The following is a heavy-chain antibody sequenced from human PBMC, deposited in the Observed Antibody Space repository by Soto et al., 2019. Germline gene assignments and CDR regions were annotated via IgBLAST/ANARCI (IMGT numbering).Heavy chain of an antibody. Sequence: PWGSLRLSCAASGFTFSSSAISWVRQAPGKGLEWVSAVSANGQGIYYADSVKGRFTISRDNSKNTLYLQMSSLRAEDTAVYYCAKVFYYYDSSGYYYFDYWGQGTLVTVSS. V-gene: IGHV3-23*01. CDR3: AKVFYYYDSSGYYYFDY. D-gene: IGHD3-22*01. CDR1: GFTFSSSA. J-gene: IGHJ4*02. CDR2: VSANGQGI.